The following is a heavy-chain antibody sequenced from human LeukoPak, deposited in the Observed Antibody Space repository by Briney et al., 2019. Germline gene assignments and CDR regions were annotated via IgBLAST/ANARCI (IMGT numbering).Heavy chain of an antibody. D-gene: IGHD3-22*01. J-gene: IGHJ4*02. CDR1: GFTFSSYA. V-gene: IGHV3-23*01. CDR3: AKDKVGVVADYFDY. Sequence: GGSLRFSCAASGFTFSSYAMSWVRQAPGKGLEWVSSISGSGSSTSYADSVKGRFTISRDNSKSTLYLQMNSLRAEDTAVYYCAKDKVGVVADYFDYWGQGTLVTVSS. CDR2: ISGSGSST.